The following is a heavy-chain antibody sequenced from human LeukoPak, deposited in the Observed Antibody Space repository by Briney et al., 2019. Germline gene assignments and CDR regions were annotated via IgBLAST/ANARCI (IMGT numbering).Heavy chain of an antibody. CDR3: ARLGIITAAGSNDY. CDR2: INGDGRNI. CDR1: GFTFSSYW. D-gene: IGHD6-13*01. Sequence: GGSLRLSCVASGFTFSSYWMHWVRQDPRKGLVWVSRINGDGRNINYADSVRGRFTISRDNAKNTLYLQMNTLRVEDTAVYYCARLGIITAAGSNDYWGQGTLVTVSS. J-gene: IGHJ4*02. V-gene: IGHV3-74*01.